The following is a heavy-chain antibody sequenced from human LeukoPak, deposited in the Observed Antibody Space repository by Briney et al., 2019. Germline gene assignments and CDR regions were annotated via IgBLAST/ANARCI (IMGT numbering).Heavy chain of an antibody. CDR1: GYSFTSYW. D-gene: IGHD6-19*01. J-gene: IGHJ5*02. CDR2: IYPGDSDT. V-gene: IGHV5-51*01. Sequence: GESLKISCKGSGYSFTSYWIGWVRQMPGKGLEWMGIIYPGDSDTRYSPSFQGQVTISAHKSISTAYLPWSSLKDSGTPGYYCARRSSPYNWFDPWGQGTLVTVSS. CDR3: ARRSSPYNWFDP.